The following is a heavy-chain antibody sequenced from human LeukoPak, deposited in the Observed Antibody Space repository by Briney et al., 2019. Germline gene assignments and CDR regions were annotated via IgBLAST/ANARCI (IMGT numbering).Heavy chain of an antibody. CDR2: ISWNSGSI. V-gene: IGHV3-9*01. CDR3: AKSGGSLGEYYFDY. CDR1: GFTFDDYA. Sequence: PGGSLRLSCAASGFTFDDYAMHWVRQAPGKGLEWVSGISWNSGSIGYADSVKGRFTISRDNAKNSLYLQMNSLRAEDTALYYCAKSGGSLGEYYFDYWGQGTLVTVSS. D-gene: IGHD1-26*01. J-gene: IGHJ4*02.